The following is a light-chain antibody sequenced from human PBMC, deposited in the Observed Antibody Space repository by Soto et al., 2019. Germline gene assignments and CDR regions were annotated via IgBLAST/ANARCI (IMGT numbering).Light chain of an antibody. V-gene: IGLV1-40*01. CDR3: QSYANTRGASV. CDR2: GSS. Sequence: QSVLTQPPSVSGAPGQRVTISCTGSSSNIGAGHVVHWYQQFPGRAPNLLIYGSSNRPSGVPDRFSGSKSGTSASLAITGLQAEDEADYYCQSYANTRGASVFGGGTKLTVL. CDR1: SSNIGAGHV. J-gene: IGLJ2*01.